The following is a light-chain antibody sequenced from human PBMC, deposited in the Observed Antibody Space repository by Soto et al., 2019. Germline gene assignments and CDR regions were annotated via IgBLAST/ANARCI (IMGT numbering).Light chain of an antibody. CDR3: QQYENLPT. CDR2: HAS. Sequence: DIQMTQSPSTLSASVGDRVTITCRASQSISSWLAWYQQKPGTAPKVLIYHASNLQSGVPSRFRGSGSGTDFTFTISRLQPEDIATYYCQQYENLPTFGQGTRLEIK. J-gene: IGKJ5*01. CDR1: QSISSW. V-gene: IGKV1-5*01.